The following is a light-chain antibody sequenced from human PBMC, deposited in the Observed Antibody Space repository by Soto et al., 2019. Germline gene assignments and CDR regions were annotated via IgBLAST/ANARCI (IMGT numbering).Light chain of an antibody. CDR3: QQYNSYPLT. Sequence: MTQSPSTLSASVGDRVTITCRPSQSISSWLAWYQQKPGKAPKLLIYDASSLESGVPSRFSGSGSGTEFTLTISSLQPDDFATYYCQQYNSYPLTFGGGTKVDIK. J-gene: IGKJ4*01. CDR2: DAS. V-gene: IGKV1-5*01. CDR1: QSISSW.